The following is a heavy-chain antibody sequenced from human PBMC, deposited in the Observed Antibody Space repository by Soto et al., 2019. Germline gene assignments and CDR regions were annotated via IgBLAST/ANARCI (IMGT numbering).Heavy chain of an antibody. CDR2: IDWDDDK. CDR1: GSSLSTSGMR. CDR3: ARDRYNWNPSHYYGMDV. V-gene: IGHV2-70*04. J-gene: IGHJ6*02. Sequence: GSGPTLVNPTQTLTLTCTFSGSSLSTSGMRVSWIRQPPGKALEWLARIDWDDDKFYSTSLKTRLTISKDTSKNQVVLTMTNMDPVDTATYYCARDRYNWNPSHYYGMDVWGQGTTVTVSS. D-gene: IGHD1-20*01.